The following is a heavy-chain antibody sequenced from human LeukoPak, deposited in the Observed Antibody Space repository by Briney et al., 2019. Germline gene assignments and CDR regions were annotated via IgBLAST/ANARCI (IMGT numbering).Heavy chain of an antibody. CDR3: AKDLLTVVVAATDDY. D-gene: IGHD2-15*01. CDR2: ISSSSSYI. V-gene: IGHV3-21*01. Sequence: GGSLRLSCAASGFTFSSYSMNWVRQAPGKGLEWVSSISSSSSYIYYADSVKGRFTISRDNSKNTLYLQMNSLRAEDTAVYYCAKDLLTVVVAATDDYWGQGTLVTVSS. J-gene: IGHJ4*02. CDR1: GFTFSSYS.